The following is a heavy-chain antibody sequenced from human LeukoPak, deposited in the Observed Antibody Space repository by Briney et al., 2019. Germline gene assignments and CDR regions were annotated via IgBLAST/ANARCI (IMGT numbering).Heavy chain of an antibody. CDR1: GFIFSSYA. Sequence: GGSLRLSCAASGFIFSSYAMRWVRQAPGKGLEWVAVISYDGSNKYYADSVKGRFTISRDNFKNTLFLQMSSLRAEDTAIYYCAKKTSYHFDYWGQGTLVTVSS. CDR3: AKKTSYHFDY. CDR2: ISYDGSNK. J-gene: IGHJ4*02. V-gene: IGHV3-30*04. D-gene: IGHD2-2*01.